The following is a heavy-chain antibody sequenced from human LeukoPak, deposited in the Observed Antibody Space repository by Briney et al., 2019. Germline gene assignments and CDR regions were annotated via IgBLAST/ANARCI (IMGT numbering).Heavy chain of an antibody. CDR2: INHSGST. CDR3: ARAPFRPYYYGSGSRFPTINQYYFDY. J-gene: IGHJ4*02. Sequence: SETLSLTCAVYGGSFSGYYWSWIRQPPGKGLEWIGEINHSGSTNYNPSLKSRVTISVDTSKNQFSLKLSSVTAADTAVYYCARAPFRPYYYGSGSRFPTINQYYFDYWGQGTLVTVSS. V-gene: IGHV4-34*01. CDR1: GGSFSGYY. D-gene: IGHD3-10*01.